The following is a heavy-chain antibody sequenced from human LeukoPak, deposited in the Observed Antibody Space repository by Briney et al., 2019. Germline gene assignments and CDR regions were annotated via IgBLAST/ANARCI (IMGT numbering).Heavy chain of an antibody. Sequence: GGSLRLSCAASGFTFSNHWMSWVRQAPGKGLEWVVSIKQDGSEKYYVDSVKGRLTISRDNAKNSLYLQMNSLRGEDTAVYYCARLYTSGCFDYWGQGTLVTVSS. J-gene: IGHJ4*02. V-gene: IGHV3-7*01. CDR1: GFTFSNHW. D-gene: IGHD6-19*01. CDR2: IKQDGSEK. CDR3: ARLYTSGCFDY.